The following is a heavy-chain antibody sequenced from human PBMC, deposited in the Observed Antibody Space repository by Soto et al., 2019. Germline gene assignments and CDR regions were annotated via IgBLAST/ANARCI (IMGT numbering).Heavy chain of an antibody. CDR3: AKARRYSSSPSDAFDI. V-gene: IGHV1-69*02. CDR2: IIPILGIA. D-gene: IGHD6-6*01. CDR1: GGTFSSYT. Sequence: SVKVSCKASGGTFSSYTISWVRQAPGQGLERMGRIIPILGIANYAQKFQGRVTITADKSTSIAYMELSSLRSEDTAVYYCAKARRYSSSPSDAFDIWGQGTMVTVSS. J-gene: IGHJ3*02.